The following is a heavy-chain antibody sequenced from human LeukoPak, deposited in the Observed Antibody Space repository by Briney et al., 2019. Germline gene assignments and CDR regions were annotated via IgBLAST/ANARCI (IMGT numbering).Heavy chain of an antibody. D-gene: IGHD6-19*01. V-gene: IGHV3-23*01. CDR1: GFTFSSYA. CDR2: ISGSGGST. CDR3: AKGITVALPYYFEY. Sequence: PGGSLRLSCAASGFTFSSYAMSWVRQAPGKGLEWVSAISGSGGSTYYADSVKGRSTISRDNSKNTLYLQMNSLRAEDAAVYFCAKGITVALPYYFEYWGQGTLVTVSS. J-gene: IGHJ4*02.